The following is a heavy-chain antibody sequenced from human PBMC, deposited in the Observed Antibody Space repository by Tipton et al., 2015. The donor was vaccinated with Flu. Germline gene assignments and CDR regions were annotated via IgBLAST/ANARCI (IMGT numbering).Heavy chain of an antibody. CDR3: AKGLELH. D-gene: IGHD1-7*01. CDR1: GFRFSDYG. J-gene: IGHJ4*02. V-gene: IGHV3-7*03. Sequence: SLRLSCAASGFRFSDYGMHWVRQAPGMGLEWVAHINQDGSEESYVESVKGRFTISRDSSKNTLYLQMNSLRGEDTAVYYCAKGLELHWGQGILVTVSS. CDR2: INQDGSEE.